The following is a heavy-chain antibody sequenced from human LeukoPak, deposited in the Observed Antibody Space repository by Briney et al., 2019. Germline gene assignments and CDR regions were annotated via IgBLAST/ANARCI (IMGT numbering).Heavy chain of an antibody. J-gene: IGHJ4*02. V-gene: IGHV1-2*02. CDR3: ARGGQLGYSANYFHY. CDR1: GYTFTGYY. CDR2: INPDSGGT. Sequence: GASVKVSCKASGYTFTGYYIYWVRQAPGQGLERMGWINPDSGGTKYAQNFQGRVTMTGDTSISTVYMELSRLTYDDTAVYYCARGGQLGYSANYFHYWGQGILVTVYS. D-gene: IGHD1-26*01.